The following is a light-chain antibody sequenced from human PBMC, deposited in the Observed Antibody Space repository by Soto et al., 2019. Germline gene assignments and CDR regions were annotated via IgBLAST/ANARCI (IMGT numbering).Light chain of an antibody. J-gene: IGLJ1*01. Sequence: QSVLTQPASVSGSPGQSITISCTGTSSDVGSYNLGSWYQQHPGKAPKLMIYEGSKRPSGVSNRFSGSKSGNTASLTISGLQAEDEAEYYCCSYAGSSTCEGVFGTGTKLTVL. V-gene: IGLV2-23*01. CDR1: SSDVGSYNL. CDR3: CSYAGSSTCEGV. CDR2: EGS.